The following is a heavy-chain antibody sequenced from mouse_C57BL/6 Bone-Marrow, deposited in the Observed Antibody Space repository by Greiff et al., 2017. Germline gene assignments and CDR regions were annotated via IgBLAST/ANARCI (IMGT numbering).Heavy chain of an antibody. Sequence: EVKVVESGGGLVKPGGSLKISCAASGFTFSSYAVSWVRQTPEKRLEWVAIISDGGRYTYYPDNVKCRFTISRGTAKNNLYLQISHLKSEDTAMYFCARERVTPPQAWFAYWGQGTLVTVSA. J-gene: IGHJ3*01. V-gene: IGHV5-4*01. CDR3: ARERVTPPQAWFAY. D-gene: IGHD2-13*01. CDR2: ISDGGRYT. CDR1: GFTFSSYA.